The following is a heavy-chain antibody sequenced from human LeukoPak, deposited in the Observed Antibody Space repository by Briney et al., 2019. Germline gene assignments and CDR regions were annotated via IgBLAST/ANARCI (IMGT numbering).Heavy chain of an antibody. Sequence: GASVKVSCKASGYTFTSYDIDWVRQATGQGLEWMGWMNPNSANTGYAQKFQGRVTMTRNTSISTAYMELSSLRSEDTAVYYCARGRGYSYGYLDYWGQGTLVTVSS. CDR1: GYTFTSYD. CDR3: ARGRGYSYGYLDY. D-gene: IGHD5-18*01. J-gene: IGHJ4*02. CDR2: MNPNSANT. V-gene: IGHV1-8*01.